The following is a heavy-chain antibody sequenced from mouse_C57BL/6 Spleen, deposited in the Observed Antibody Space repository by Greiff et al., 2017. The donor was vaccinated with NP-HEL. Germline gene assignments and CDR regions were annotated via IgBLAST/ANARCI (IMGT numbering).Heavy chain of an antibody. J-gene: IGHJ2*01. CDR1: GYTFTDHT. Sequence: VQLQQSDAELVKPGASVKISCKVSGYTFTDHTIHWMKQRPEQGLEWIGYIYPRDGSTKYNEKFKGKATLTAEKSSSTAYMQLTSLTSEDSAVYFCAREGDYYGSSYDYWGQGTTLTVSS. CDR2: IYPRDGST. CDR3: AREGDYYGSSYDY. V-gene: IGHV1-78*01. D-gene: IGHD1-1*01.